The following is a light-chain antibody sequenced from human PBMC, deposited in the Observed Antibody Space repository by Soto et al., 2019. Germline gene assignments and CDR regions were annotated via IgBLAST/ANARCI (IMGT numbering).Light chain of an antibody. J-gene: IGKJ1*01. CDR3: QHYNSNPWT. Sequence: DIQMTQSPSTLSASVGDRVTISCRASQSISSWLAWYQQKPGKAPKLLIYAASSLESGVPSRFSGSRSGTDFTLTISSLQPDDFATYYCQHYNSNPWTFGQGTKVEFK. CDR2: AAS. V-gene: IGKV1-5*01. CDR1: QSISSW.